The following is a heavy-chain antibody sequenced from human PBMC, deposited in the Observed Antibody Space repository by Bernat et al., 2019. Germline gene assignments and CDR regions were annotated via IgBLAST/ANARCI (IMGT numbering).Heavy chain of an antibody. CDR1: GYTFTSYG. J-gene: IGHJ6*02. Sequence: QVQLVQSGAEVKKPGASVKVSCKASGYTFTSYGISWVRQAPGQGLEWMGWISAYNGNTNYAQKLQGRVTMTTDTSTSTAYMELRSLRSDDTAVYYCARVGDYGGNPLCYCCYDMDVWGQGTTVTVSS. D-gene: IGHD4-17*01. CDR2: ISAYNGNT. CDR3: ARVGDYGGNPLCYCCYDMDV. V-gene: IGHV1-18*01.